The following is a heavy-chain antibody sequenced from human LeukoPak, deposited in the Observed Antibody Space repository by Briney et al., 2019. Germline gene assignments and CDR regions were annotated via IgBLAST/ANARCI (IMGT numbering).Heavy chain of an antibody. CDR1: GFTFSSYA. Sequence: GGSLRLSCAASGFTFSSYAMHWVRQAPGKGLEYVSAISSNGGSTYYANSVKGRFTISRDNSKNTLYLQMGSLRAEDMAVYYCARDGAPYCGGDCNTLSVPPHFDYWGQGTLVTVSS. V-gene: IGHV3-64*01. CDR2: ISSNGGST. CDR3: ARDGAPYCGGDCNTLSVPPHFDY. J-gene: IGHJ4*02. D-gene: IGHD2-21*02.